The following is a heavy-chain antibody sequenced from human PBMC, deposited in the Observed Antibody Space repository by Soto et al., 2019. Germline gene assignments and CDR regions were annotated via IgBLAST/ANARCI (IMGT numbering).Heavy chain of an antibody. CDR1: GFTFSSFD. V-gene: IGHV3-23*01. J-gene: IGHJ4*02. Sequence: GGSLRLSCAASGFTFSSFDMNWVRQAPGKRLEWVSGVTASGSITSYADPAKGRFTISRDNAKNTVYLQMNSLRAEDTAIYYCVKGDCSGGRCYRGFDYWGQGKLVTVSS. CDR3: VKGDCSGGRCYRGFDY. D-gene: IGHD2-15*01. CDR2: VTASGSIT.